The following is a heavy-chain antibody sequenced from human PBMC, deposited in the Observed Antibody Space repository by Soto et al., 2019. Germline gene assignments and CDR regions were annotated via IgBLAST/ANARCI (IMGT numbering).Heavy chain of an antibody. V-gene: IGHV3-23*01. J-gene: IGHJ4*02. CDR1: GFTFSSYA. D-gene: IGHD5-12*01. Sequence: PGGSLRLSCAASGFTFSSYAMSWVRQAPGKGLEWVSAISGSGGSTYYADSVKGRFTISRDNSKNTLYLQMNSLRAEDTAVYYCAKDLHPQEVATIGSDYWGQGTLVTVSS. CDR2: ISGSGGST. CDR3: AKDLHPQEVATIGSDY.